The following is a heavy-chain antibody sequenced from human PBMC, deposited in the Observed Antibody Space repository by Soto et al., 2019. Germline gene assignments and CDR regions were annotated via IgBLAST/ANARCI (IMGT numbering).Heavy chain of an antibody. CDR3: ARAGVPAAGPFAYYFDY. CDR1: GYTFTGYY. Sequence: VASVKVSCKASGYTFTGYYMHWVRQAPGQGLEWMGWINPNSGGTNYAQKFQGWVTMTRDTSISTAYMELSRLRSDDTAVCYCARAGVPAAGPFAYYFDYWGQGTLVTVSS. D-gene: IGHD6-13*01. J-gene: IGHJ4*02. CDR2: INPNSGGT. V-gene: IGHV1-2*04.